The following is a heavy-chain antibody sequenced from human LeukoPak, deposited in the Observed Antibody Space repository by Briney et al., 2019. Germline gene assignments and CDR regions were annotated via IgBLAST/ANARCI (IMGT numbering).Heavy chain of an antibody. CDR1: GFTFSSYS. Sequence: PGGSLRLSCAASGFTFSSYSMNWVRQAPGKGLEWVSSISSSSSYIYYADSVKGRFTISRDDAKNSLYLQMNSLRAEDTAVYYCARDKFNNGLKDDSSGFGAFDIWGQGTMVTVSS. CDR2: ISSSSSYI. CDR3: ARDKFNNGLKDDSSGFGAFDI. V-gene: IGHV3-21*01. D-gene: IGHD3-22*01. J-gene: IGHJ3*02.